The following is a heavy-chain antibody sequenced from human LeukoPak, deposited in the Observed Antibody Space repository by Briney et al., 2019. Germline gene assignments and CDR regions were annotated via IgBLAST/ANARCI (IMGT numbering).Heavy chain of an antibody. D-gene: IGHD3-3*01. J-gene: IGHJ6*03. CDR1: GGTFSSYA. Sequence: ASVKVSCKASGGTFSSYAISWVRQAPGQGLEWMGGIIPIFGTANYAQKFQGRVTITADESTSTAYMELSSLRSEDTAVYYCARGFWSDYYYYYMDVWGKGTTVTVSS. V-gene: IGHV1-69*13. CDR3: ARGFWSDYYYYYMDV. CDR2: IIPIFGTA.